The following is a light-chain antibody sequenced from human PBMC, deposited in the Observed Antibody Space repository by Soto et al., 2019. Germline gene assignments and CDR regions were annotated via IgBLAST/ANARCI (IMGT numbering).Light chain of an antibody. CDR1: SSDVGDYNY. V-gene: IGLV2-14*01. Sequence: QSALTQPASVSGSPGQSITISCTGTSSDVGDYNYVSWYQQHPGKAPKLIIYCVSNRPSGISNRFSGSKSGNTASLTISGLQAEDEAYYYCSSYTSANTLVFGGGTKLTFL. CDR3: SSYTSANTLV. CDR2: CVS. J-gene: IGLJ2*01.